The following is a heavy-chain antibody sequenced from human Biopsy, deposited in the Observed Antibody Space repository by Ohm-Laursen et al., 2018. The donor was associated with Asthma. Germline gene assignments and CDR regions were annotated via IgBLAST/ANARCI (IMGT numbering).Heavy chain of an antibody. Sequence: SLRLSCAASGFTFRTHSMSWVRQAPGKGLEWVAVISYDGSNKYYADSVKGRFTISRDNSKNTLYLQMNSLRAEDTAVYYCASQSSGPDFWSGYYYFDYWGQGTLVTVSS. CDR1: GFTFRTHS. CDR2: ISYDGSNK. J-gene: IGHJ4*02. CDR3: ASQSSGPDFWSGYYYFDY. D-gene: IGHD3-3*01. V-gene: IGHV3-30*03.